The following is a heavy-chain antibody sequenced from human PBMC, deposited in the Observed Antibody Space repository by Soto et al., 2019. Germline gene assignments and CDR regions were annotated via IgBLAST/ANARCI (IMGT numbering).Heavy chain of an antibody. D-gene: IGHD3-3*01. V-gene: IGHV4-30-4*01. CDR2: IYYSGST. Sequence: QVQLQESGPGLVKPSQTLSLTCTVSGGSISSGDYYWSWIRQPPGKGLEWIGYIYYSGSTYYNPSLKSRVTISVDTYKNQISLKLSSVTAADTAVYYCARATLDYDFCSGQFDYWGQGTLVTVSS. CDR3: ARATLDYDFCSGQFDY. CDR1: GGSISSGDYY. J-gene: IGHJ4*02.